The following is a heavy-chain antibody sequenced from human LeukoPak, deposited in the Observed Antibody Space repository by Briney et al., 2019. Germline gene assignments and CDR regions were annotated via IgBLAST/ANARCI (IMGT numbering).Heavy chain of an antibody. CDR3: ARHVPYGGNSRYFDY. CDR1: GGSISSSSYY. D-gene: IGHD4-23*01. J-gene: IGHJ4*02. V-gene: IGHV4-39*01. CDR2: IYYSGST. Sequence: PSETLSLTCTVSGGSISSSSYYWGWIRQPPGKGLEWIGSIYYSGSTYYNPSLKSRVTISVDTSKNQFSLKLSSVTAADTAVYYCARHVPYGGNSRYFDYWGQGTLVTVSS.